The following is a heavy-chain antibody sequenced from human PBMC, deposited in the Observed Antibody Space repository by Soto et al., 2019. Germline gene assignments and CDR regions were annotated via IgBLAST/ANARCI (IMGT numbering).Heavy chain of an antibody. J-gene: IGHJ4*02. V-gene: IGHV3-23*01. CDR2: ISGSGDST. Sequence: EVQLLESGGGLVQPGGSLRLSCAASRFTFSSYAMSWVRQAPGKGLEWVSVISGSGDSTYYADSVKGRFTISRDNSKTTLYLQMNSLRAEDTAVYYCAKRGSGSYYLNWGQGTLVTVSS. CDR3: AKRGSGSYYLN. D-gene: IGHD3-10*01. CDR1: RFTFSSYA.